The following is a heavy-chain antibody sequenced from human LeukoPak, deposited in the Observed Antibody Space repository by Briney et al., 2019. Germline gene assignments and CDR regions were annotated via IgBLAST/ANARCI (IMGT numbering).Heavy chain of an antibody. Sequence: SETLSLTCTVSGVSVSSGTYYWSWIRQPPGKGLEWIGYIYYSGGTNYNPSLKSRVTISVDTSKNQFSLKLSSVTAADTAVYYCARGGSGWYGQFDYWGLGTLVTVPS. D-gene: IGHD6-19*01. CDR2: IYYSGGT. V-gene: IGHV4-61*01. CDR1: GVSVSSGTYY. J-gene: IGHJ4*02. CDR3: ARGGSGWYGQFDY.